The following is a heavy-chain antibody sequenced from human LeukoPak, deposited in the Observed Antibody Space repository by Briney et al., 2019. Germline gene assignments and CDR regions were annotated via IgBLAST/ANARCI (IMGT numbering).Heavy chain of an antibody. Sequence: GASVTVSCKASGYTFTSYGISWVRQAPGQGLEWMGWISAYNGNTNYAQKLQGRVTMTTDTSTSTAYMELRSLRSDDTAVYYCARDYDILTGPSRPDYWGQGTLVTVSS. CDR2: ISAYNGNT. J-gene: IGHJ4*02. CDR1: GYTFTSYG. CDR3: ARDYDILTGPSRPDY. V-gene: IGHV1-18*04. D-gene: IGHD3-9*01.